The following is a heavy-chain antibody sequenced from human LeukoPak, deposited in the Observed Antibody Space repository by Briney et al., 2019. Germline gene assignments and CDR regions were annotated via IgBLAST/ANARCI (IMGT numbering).Heavy chain of an antibody. D-gene: IGHD7-27*01. CDR3: ARRPTGDPKFDY. CDR1: GGSISNYF. V-gene: IGHV4-59*08. Sequence: SETMSLTCSVSGGSISNYFWTWIRQPPGKGLEWIGYIYSSGSTYYNPSLKSRVTISVDTSKNRFSLKLSTVTAADTAVYYCARRPTGDPKFDYWGQGTLVTVSS. J-gene: IGHJ4*02. CDR2: IYSSGST.